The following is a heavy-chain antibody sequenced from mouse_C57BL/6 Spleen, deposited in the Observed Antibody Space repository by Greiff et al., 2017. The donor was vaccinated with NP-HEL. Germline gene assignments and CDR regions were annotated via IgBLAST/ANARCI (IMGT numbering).Heavy chain of an antibody. D-gene: IGHD2-12*01. Sequence: EVMLVESGGGLVKPGGSLKLSCAASGFTFSSYAMSWVRQTPEKRLEWVATISDGGSYTYYPDNVKGRFTISRDNAKNNLYLQMSHLKSEDTAMYYCARDDYSAYWGQGTTLTVSS. V-gene: IGHV5-4*01. CDR3: ARDDYSAY. CDR1: GFTFSSYA. CDR2: ISDGGSYT. J-gene: IGHJ2*01.